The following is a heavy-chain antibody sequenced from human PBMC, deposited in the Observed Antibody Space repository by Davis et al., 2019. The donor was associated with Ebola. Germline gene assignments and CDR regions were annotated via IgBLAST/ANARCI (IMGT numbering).Heavy chain of an antibody. V-gene: IGHV3-21*01. CDR3: AKDPTGHGSGNDY. J-gene: IGHJ4*02. D-gene: IGHD1-1*01. Sequence: GGSLRLSCAASGFTFSSYSMNWVRQAPGKGLEWVSSISSSSSYIYYADSVKGRFTISRDNAKNSLYLQMNSLRLEDTAVYYCAKDPTGHGSGNDYWGQGTLVTVSS. CDR1: GFTFSSYS. CDR2: ISSSSSYI.